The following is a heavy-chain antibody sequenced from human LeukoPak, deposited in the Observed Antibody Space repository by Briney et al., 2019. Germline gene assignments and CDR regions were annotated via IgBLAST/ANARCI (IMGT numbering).Heavy chain of an antibody. CDR3: ARAGSPLYSSSVRWFDP. J-gene: IGHJ5*02. CDR2: TNPNSGGT. D-gene: IGHD6-6*01. V-gene: IGHV1-2*02. Sequence: ASVKVSCKASGYTFTSYGISWVRQAPGQGLEWMGWTNPNSGGTNYAQKFQGRVTMTRDTSISTAYMELSRLRSDDTAVYYCARAGSPLYSSSVRWFDPWGQGTLVTVSS. CDR1: GYTFTSYG.